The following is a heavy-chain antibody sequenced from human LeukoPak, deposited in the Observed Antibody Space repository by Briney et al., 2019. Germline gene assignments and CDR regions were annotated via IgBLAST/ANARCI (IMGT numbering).Heavy chain of an antibody. J-gene: IGHJ4*02. Sequence: GGSLRLSCAASGFTFSSYGMHWVRQAPGKGLEWVAVISYDGSNKYYADSVKGRFTISRDNSKNTLYLQMNSLRAEDTAVYYCAKDLSNSPQIDYWAREPWSPSPQ. CDR2: ISYDGSNK. V-gene: IGHV3-30*18. D-gene: IGHD4-23*01. CDR3: AKDLSNSPQIDY. CDR1: GFTFSSYG.